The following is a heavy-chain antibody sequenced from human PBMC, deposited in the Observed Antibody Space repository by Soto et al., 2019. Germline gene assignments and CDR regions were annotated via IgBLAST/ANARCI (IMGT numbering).Heavy chain of an antibody. CDR1: GYTFSNYG. J-gene: IGHJ4*02. CDR2: VSGYNGHT. V-gene: IGHV1-18*01. CDR3: ARDVSPYHDYIWASWDY. D-gene: IGHD3-16*01. Sequence: QVQLVQSGGEVKTPGASVKVSCKTSGYTFSNYGIAWVRQAPGQGLEWMAWVSGYNGHTNFAQKFQGRVTMNSDPSSSTVYMELNNLRSDDTAVYYCARDVSPYHDYIWASWDYWGQGTLVIVSS.